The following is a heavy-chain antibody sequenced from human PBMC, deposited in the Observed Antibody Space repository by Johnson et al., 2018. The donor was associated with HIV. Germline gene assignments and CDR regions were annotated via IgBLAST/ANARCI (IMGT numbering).Heavy chain of an antibody. D-gene: IGHD1-14*01. V-gene: IGHV3-30*03. Sequence: VQLVESGGGVVQPGRSLRVSCAASGFSFSSYGMHWVRQAPGKGLEWVAVISHDGSNKYYVDSVKGRFTISRDNAKNSLYLRMNSLRTEDTAVYSCARARWEEPIRGAFDIWGQGTMVTVSS. CDR3: ARARWEEPIRGAFDI. CDR1: GFSFSSYG. CDR2: ISHDGSNK. J-gene: IGHJ3*02.